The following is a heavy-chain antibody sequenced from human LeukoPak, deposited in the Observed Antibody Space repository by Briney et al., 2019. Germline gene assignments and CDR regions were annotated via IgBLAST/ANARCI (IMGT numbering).Heavy chain of an antibody. J-gene: IGHJ3*02. V-gene: IGHV1-46*01. Sequence: ASVKVSCKASGYTFTSYGISWVRQAPGHGLEWMGIIDPSGVNTNYAQKFQGRVTMTRDMSTSTVYMALSSLRSEDTAVYYCATPNNIDAFDIWGQGTMVTVSS. D-gene: IGHD1-14*01. CDR3: ATPNNIDAFDI. CDR1: GYTFTSYG. CDR2: IDPSGVNT.